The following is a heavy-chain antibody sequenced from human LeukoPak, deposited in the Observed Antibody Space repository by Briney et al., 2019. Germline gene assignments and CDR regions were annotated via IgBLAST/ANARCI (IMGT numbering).Heavy chain of an antibody. D-gene: IGHD3-10*01. V-gene: IGHV4-34*01. Sequence: SETLSLTCAVYGGSFSGYYWSWIRQPPGKGLEWIGEINHSGSTNYNPSLKSRVTISVDTSKSQFSLKLSSVTAADTAVYYCARHEDYYGSGSYPNWFDPWGQGTLVTVSS. J-gene: IGHJ5*02. CDR3: ARHEDYYGSGSYPNWFDP. CDR2: INHSGST. CDR1: GGSFSGYY.